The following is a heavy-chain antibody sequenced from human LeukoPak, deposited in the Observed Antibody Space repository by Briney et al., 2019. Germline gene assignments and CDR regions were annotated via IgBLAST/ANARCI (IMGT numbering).Heavy chain of an antibody. CDR3: ARGRDRYYFDY. CDR1: GGSISSYY. J-gene: IGHJ4*02. Sequence: PSETLSLTCTVSGGSISSYYWSWIRQPPGKGLEWIGYIYYSGSTNYNPSLKSRVTISVDTSKNQFSLKLSSVTAADMAVYYCARGRDRYYFDYWGQGTLVTVSS. V-gene: IGHV4-59*01. CDR2: IYYSGST. D-gene: IGHD1-14*01.